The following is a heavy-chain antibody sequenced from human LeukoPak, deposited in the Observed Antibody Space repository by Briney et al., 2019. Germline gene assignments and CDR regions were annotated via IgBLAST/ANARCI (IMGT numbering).Heavy chain of an antibody. V-gene: IGHV4-31*03. Sequence: KTSETLSLTCTVSGGSISSGGYYWSWIRQHPGKGLEWIGYIYYSGSTYYNPSLKSRVTISVDTSKNQFSLKLSSVAAADTAVYYCARDKSLDYWGQGTLVTVSS. CDR2: IYYSGST. J-gene: IGHJ4*02. CDR3: ARDKSLDY. CDR1: GGSISSGGYY.